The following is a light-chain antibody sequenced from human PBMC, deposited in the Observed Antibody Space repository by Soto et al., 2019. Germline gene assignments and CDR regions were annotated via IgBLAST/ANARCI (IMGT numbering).Light chain of an antibody. V-gene: IGKV1-5*01. J-gene: IGKJ1*01. CDR2: DPS. CDR3: QQFKSGTWT. CDR1: QNIERW. Sequence: DIQMTPSPSTLSASVGDRVTIPCRPRQNIERWVAWYHQKPGKAPKLLLYDPSSMESGVPSRISGSGAGTEFILTSNGLQPDDFATYFCQQFKSGTWTFGQGTKVDI.